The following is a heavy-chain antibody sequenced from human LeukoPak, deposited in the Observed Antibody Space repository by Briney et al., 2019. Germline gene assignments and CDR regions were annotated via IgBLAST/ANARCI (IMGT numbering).Heavy chain of an antibody. CDR3: ARARTLSGSYGT. Sequence: GGSLRLSCAASGFTFSSYSMNLVRQAPGKGLEWVSSISSSSSYIYYADSVKGRFTISRDNAKNSLYLQMNSLRAEDTAVYYCARARTLSGSYGTWGQGTMVTVSS. CDR2: ISSSSSYI. V-gene: IGHV3-21*01. J-gene: IGHJ3*01. D-gene: IGHD1-26*01. CDR1: GFTFSSYS.